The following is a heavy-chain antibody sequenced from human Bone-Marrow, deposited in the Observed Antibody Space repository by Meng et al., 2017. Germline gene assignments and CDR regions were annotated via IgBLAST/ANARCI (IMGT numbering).Heavy chain of an antibody. CDR3: ARDLNAGGILVS. J-gene: IGHJ5*02. V-gene: IGHV4-30-4*01. CDR2: IYYSGST. Sequence: QVQLQESGPVLVKPSQTLSLTCTVSGGSISSGDYYWTWIRQPPGKGLEWIGYIYYSGSTYYNPSLNSRLTISVDTSKNQFSLKLSSVTAADTAVYYCARDLNAGGILVSWGQGTLVTVSS. CDR1: GGSISSGDYY. D-gene: IGHD3-16*01.